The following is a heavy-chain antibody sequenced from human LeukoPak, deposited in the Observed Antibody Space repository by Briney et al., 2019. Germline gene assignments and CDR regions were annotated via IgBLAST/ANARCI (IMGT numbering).Heavy chain of an antibody. Sequence: GGSLRLSCGASGLSFSSSAMSWVRQAPGKGLEWVSAISGSGGSSYYADSVKGRFTISRDDSNNALYLQMHSLRAEDTALYYCASGPPFLKYFGYWGQGTLVTVSS. CDR3: ASGPPFLKYFGY. CDR2: ISGSGGSS. V-gene: IGHV3-23*01. CDR1: GLSFSSSA. D-gene: IGHD3-9*01. J-gene: IGHJ4*02.